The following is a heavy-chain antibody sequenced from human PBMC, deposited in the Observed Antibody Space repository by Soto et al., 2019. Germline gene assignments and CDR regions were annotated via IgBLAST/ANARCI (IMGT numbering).Heavy chain of an antibody. V-gene: IGHV4-31*03. D-gene: IGHD6-6*01. Sequence: SSETLSLTCTVSGGSISSGGYYWSWIRQHPGKGLEWVGYIYYSGSTYYNPSLKSRVTISVDTSKNQFSLKLSSVTAADTAVYYCARLSSPAGPLDYWGQGTLVTVSS. CDR2: IYYSGST. J-gene: IGHJ4*02. CDR3: ARLSSPAGPLDY. CDR1: GGSISSGGYY.